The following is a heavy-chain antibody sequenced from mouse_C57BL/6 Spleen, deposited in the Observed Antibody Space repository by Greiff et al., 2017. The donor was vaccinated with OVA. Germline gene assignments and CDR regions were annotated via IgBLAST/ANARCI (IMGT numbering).Heavy chain of an antibody. D-gene: IGHD1-1*01. V-gene: IGHV2-6-1*01. CDR1: GFSLTSYG. CDR2: IWSDGST. J-gene: IGHJ4*01. Sequence: VQLQQSGPGLVAPSQSLSITCTVSGFSLTSYGVHWVRQPPGKGLEWLVVIWSDGSTTYNSALKSRLSISKDNSKSQVFLKMNSLQTDDTAMYYCARHYYGNYYAMDYWGQGTSVTVSS. CDR3: ARHYYGNYYAMDY.